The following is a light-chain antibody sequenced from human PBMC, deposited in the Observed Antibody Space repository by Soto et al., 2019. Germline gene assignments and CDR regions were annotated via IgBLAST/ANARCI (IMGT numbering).Light chain of an antibody. CDR1: SSDVGGYNF. CDR2: EVS. CDR3: TSYAGRHNPYV. J-gene: IGLJ1*01. Sequence: QSALTQPPSASGSPGHSVTFSCTGTSSDVGGYNFVSWYQQHPGKAPKLIIYEVSKRPSGVPDRFSGSKSGNTASLTVSGLQAEDEDDYYCTSYAGRHNPYVFGTGTKLTVL. V-gene: IGLV2-8*01.